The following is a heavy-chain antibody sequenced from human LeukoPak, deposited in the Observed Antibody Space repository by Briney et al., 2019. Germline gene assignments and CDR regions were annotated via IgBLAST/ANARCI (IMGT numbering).Heavy chain of an antibody. J-gene: IGHJ4*02. Sequence: GGSLRLSCAASGFTFSSYAMSWVRQAPGKGLEWVSAISGSGGSTYYADSVKGRFTISRDNSKNTLYLQMNSLRAEDTAVYYCAKDHGYCSGGSYPPFGYWGQGTLVTVSS. CDR3: AKDHGYCSGGSYPPFGY. CDR2: ISGSGGST. D-gene: IGHD2-15*01. V-gene: IGHV3-23*01. CDR1: GFTFSSYA.